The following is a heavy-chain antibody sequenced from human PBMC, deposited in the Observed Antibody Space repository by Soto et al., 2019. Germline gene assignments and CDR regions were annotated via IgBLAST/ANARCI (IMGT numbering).Heavy chain of an antibody. V-gene: IGHV4-39*01. CDR2: VYSNGHT. J-gene: IGHJ4*02. CDR3: ASLTNGRPGDC. D-gene: IGHD2-8*01. CDR1: GDYISNNSYH. Sequence: PENLPLTRTVSGDYISNNSYHWRTIHQPTGKALELVGTVYSNGHTYPNPSLKTRLDRAVDTSKNQFSLSLISVTAADTAVYFCASLTNGRPGDCWGQGTLVTVS.